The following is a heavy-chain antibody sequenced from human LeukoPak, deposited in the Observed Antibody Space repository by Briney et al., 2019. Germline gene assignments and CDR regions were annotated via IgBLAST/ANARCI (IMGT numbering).Heavy chain of an antibody. CDR1: GGSISGYY. V-gene: IGHV4-59*01. D-gene: IGHD7-27*01. CDR3: AKAGNWGGYYYYLDV. Sequence: SETLSLTCTVSGGSISGYYWSWIRQSSRRGLEWIGYIYYSGSTNYNPSLKSRVTISLDTSKNQFSLKLSSVTAADTAVYYCAKAGNWGGYYYYLDVWGKGATVTVSS. J-gene: IGHJ6*03. CDR2: IYYSGST.